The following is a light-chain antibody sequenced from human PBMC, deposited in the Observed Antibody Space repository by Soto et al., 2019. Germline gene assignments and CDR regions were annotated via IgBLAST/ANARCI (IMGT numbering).Light chain of an antibody. CDR2: GNS. V-gene: IGLV1-40*01. CDR3: QSYDNSLSGSKV. Sequence: QAVVTQPPSVSGAPGQRVTISCTGSSSNIGAGYDVHWYQQLPGTAPKLFIYGNSNRPSGVPDRFSGSKSGTSASLAITGLQAEDEADYYCQSYDNSLSGSKVFGGGTKLTVL. CDR1: SSNIGAGYD. J-gene: IGLJ3*02.